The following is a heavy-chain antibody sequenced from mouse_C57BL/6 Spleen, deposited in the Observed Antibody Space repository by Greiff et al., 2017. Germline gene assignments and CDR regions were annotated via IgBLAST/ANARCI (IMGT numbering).Heavy chain of an antibody. CDR2: IDPSDSET. CDR1: GYTFTSYW. D-gene: IGHD1-1*01. CDR3: ARGSLDYGSNYGFAY. Sequence: QVQLQQPGAELVRPGSSVKLSCKASGYTFTSYWMHWVKQRPIQGLEWIGNIDPSDSETHYNQKFKDKATLTVDKSSSTAYMQLSSLTTEDSAVYYCARGSLDYGSNYGFAYWGQGTLVTVSA. J-gene: IGHJ3*01. V-gene: IGHV1-52*01.